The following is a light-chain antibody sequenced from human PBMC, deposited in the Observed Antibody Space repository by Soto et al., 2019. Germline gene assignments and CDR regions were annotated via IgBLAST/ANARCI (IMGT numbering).Light chain of an antibody. CDR1: SSDVGGYNS. CDR3: SSFTSSMTNV. Sequence: QSALTQPASVSGSPGQSITISCTGTSSDVGGYNSVSWYQVHPGKAPKLIFYDVGDRPSGVSYRFSGSKSGNTASLTISGLQAADEADYFCSSFTSSMTNVFGSVTKVTVL. CDR2: DVG. V-gene: IGLV2-14*03. J-gene: IGLJ1*01.